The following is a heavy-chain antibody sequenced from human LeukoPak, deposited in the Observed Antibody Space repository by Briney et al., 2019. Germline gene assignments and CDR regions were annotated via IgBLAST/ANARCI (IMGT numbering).Heavy chain of an antibody. CDR1: GDSIRSYY. J-gene: IGHJ4*01. Sequence: PSETLSLTCTVSGDSIRSYYWNWIRRPPGRGLEWIGYIYYTGSTSYNPSLKSRVTISLDTSKSQFSLRLTSVTAADTAVYYCTSHGSSGHDPLTWGQGTLVTVSS. CDR3: TSHGSSGHDPLT. CDR2: IYYTGST. D-gene: IGHD5-12*01. V-gene: IGHV4-59*08.